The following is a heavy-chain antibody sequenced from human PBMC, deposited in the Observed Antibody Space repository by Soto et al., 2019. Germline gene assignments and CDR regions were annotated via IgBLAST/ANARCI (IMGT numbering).Heavy chain of an antibody. Sequence: EVQLVESGGCLVEPGESLRLSCEASGFTFSADWMNCVRQAPGKGLEWVANIKHDASDEYYVDSVKGRFTISRDNGKSSLYLQMSGLRDEDTAVYYCVRDVYGWGSFGTWGQGTLVTVSS. V-gene: IGHV3-7*01. CDR2: IKHDASDE. D-gene: IGHD3-10*01. CDR1: GFTFSADW. J-gene: IGHJ5*02. CDR3: VRDVYGWGSFGT.